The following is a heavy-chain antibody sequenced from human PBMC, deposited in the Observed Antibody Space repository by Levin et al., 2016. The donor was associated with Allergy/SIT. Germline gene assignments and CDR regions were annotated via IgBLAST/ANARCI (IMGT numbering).Heavy chain of an antibody. CDR3: ARLAYYYDSSGFDY. V-gene: IGHV3-11*06. J-gene: IGHJ4*02. CDR2: ISSSSSYT. D-gene: IGHD3-22*01. Sequence: RQAPGKGLEWVSYISSSSSYTNYADSVKGRFTISRDNAKNSLYLQMNSLRAEDTAVYYCARLAYYYDSSGFDYWGQGTLVTVSS.